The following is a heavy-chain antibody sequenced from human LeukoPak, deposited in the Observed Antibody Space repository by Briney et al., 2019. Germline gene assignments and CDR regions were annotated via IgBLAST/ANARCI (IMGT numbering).Heavy chain of an antibody. D-gene: IGHD5-12*01. V-gene: IGHV4-61*02. J-gene: IGHJ6*03. Sequence: SETLSLTCTVSGGSISSGSYYWSWIRQPAGKGLEWIGRIYTSGSTNYNPSLKSRVTISVDTSKNQFSLKLSSVTAADTAVYHCARWGGYSGYERYYYYYYMDVWGKGTTVTVSS. CDR2: IYTSGST. CDR3: ARWGGYSGYERYYYYYYMDV. CDR1: GGSISSGSYY.